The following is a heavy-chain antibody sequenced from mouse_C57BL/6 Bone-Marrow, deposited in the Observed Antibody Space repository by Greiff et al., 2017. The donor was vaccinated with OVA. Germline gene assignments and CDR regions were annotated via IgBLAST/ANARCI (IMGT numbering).Heavy chain of an antibody. J-gene: IGHJ2*01. Sequence: EVQLQQSGPELVKPGASVKMSCKASGYTFTDYNMHWVKQSHGKSLEWIGYINPNNGGTSYNQKFKGKATLTVNKSSSTAYMELRSLTSEDSAVYYCARTPCWDLYYFDYWGQGTTLTVSS. CDR3: ARTPCWDLYYFDY. D-gene: IGHD4-1*01. CDR1: GYTFTDYN. CDR2: INPNNGGT. V-gene: IGHV1-22*01.